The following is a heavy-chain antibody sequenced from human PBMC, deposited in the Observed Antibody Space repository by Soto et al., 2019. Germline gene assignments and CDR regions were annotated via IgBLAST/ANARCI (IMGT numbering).Heavy chain of an antibody. CDR2: ISYDGSNK. CDR1: GSTFRSYG. J-gene: IGHJ4*02. CDR3: AKDTYYHDSTGYYVFDY. D-gene: IGHD3-22*01. Sequence: PGGSLRLSCGASGSTFRSYGMHWVRQAPGKGLEWVAAISYDGSNKNYVDSVKGRFTISRDNSENTLYLQMNSLRAEDAAVYYCAKDTYYHDSTGYYVFDYWGQGTLVTVSS. V-gene: IGHV3-30*18.